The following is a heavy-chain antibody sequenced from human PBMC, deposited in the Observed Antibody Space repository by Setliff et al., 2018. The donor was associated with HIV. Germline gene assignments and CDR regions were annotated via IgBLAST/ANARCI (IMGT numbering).Heavy chain of an antibody. CDR3: ARDGSYYDSSAYLGGRYYYYGMDV. Sequence: SETLSLTCAVYNGSFSGYYWTWIRQHPGKGLEWIGEINHSGNTNYNPSLKSRVTISVDTSKNQFSLKLSSVTAADTAVYYCARDGSYYDSSAYLGGRYYYYGMDVWGQGTTVTVSS. CDR2: INHSGNT. CDR1: NGSFSGYY. D-gene: IGHD3-22*01. V-gene: IGHV4-34*01. J-gene: IGHJ6*02.